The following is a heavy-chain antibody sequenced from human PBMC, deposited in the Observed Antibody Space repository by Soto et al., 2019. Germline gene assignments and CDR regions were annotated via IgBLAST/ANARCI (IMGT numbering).Heavy chain of an antibody. J-gene: IGHJ4*02. Sequence: GASVKVSCKASGYTFTGYYMHWVLEAPGQGLEWMGWINPNSGGTNYAQKFQGRVTMTRDTSISTAYMELSRLRSDDTAAYYCARDRGYNWNENNFDYWGQGTLVTVSS. D-gene: IGHD1-20*01. CDR3: ARDRGYNWNENNFDY. CDR2: INPNSGGT. CDR1: GYTFTGYY. V-gene: IGHV1-2*02.